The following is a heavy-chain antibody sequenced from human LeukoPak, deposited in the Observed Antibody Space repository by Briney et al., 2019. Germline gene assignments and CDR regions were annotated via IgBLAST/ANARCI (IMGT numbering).Heavy chain of an antibody. CDR1: GYTLTELS. CDR3: ATLYDMTNWYDP. D-gene: IGHD3-9*01. Sequence: ASVKVSCKVSGYTLTELSMHWVRQAPGKGLEWMGGFDPEDGETIYAQKFQGRVTMTEDTSTDTAYMELSSLRSEDTAVYYCATLYDMTNWYDPWGQGTLVTVSS. J-gene: IGHJ5*02. CDR2: FDPEDGET. V-gene: IGHV1-24*01.